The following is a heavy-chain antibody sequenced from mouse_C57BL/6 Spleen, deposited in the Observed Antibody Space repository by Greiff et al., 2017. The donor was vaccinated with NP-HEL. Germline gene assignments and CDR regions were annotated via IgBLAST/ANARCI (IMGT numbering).Heavy chain of an antibody. V-gene: IGHV5-16*01. CDR1: GFTFSDYY. CDR3: ARAGENTDYAMDY. CDR2: INYDGSIT. J-gene: IGHJ4*01. Sequence: EVKLVESEGGLVQPGSSMKLSCTASGFTFSDYYMAWVRQVPEKGLEWVANINYDGSITYYLDSLKSRFIISRDNAKNILYLQMSSLKSEDTATYYCARAGENTDYAMDYWGQGTSVTVSS. D-gene: IGHD5-1-1*01.